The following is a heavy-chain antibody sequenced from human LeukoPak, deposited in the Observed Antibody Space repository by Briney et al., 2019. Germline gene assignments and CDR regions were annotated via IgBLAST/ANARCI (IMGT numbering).Heavy chain of an antibody. D-gene: IGHD6-13*01. J-gene: IGHJ6*02. Sequence: GGSLRLSCAASGFTFSSYVMHWVRQAPGKGLEWVAVISYDGSNKYYADSVKGRFTISRDNSKNTLYLQMNSLRAEDTAVYYCLAARYYYGMDVWGQGTTVTVSS. V-gene: IGHV3-30*03. CDR1: GFTFSSYV. CDR3: LAARYYYGMDV. CDR2: ISYDGSNK.